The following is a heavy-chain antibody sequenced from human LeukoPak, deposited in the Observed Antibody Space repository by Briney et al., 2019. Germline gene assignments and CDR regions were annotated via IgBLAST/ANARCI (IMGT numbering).Heavy chain of an antibody. CDR1: GFTFNSYG. J-gene: IGHJ4*02. D-gene: IGHD3-22*01. CDR3: ASPLDSSGYYLGY. CDR2: IWYDGSNK. V-gene: IGHV3-33*01. Sequence: GGSLRLSCAASGFTFNSYGMHWVRQAPGKGLEWVAVIWYDGSNKYYADSVKGRFTISRDNSKNTLYPQMNSLRAEDTAVYYCASPLDSSGYYLGYWGQGTLVTVSS.